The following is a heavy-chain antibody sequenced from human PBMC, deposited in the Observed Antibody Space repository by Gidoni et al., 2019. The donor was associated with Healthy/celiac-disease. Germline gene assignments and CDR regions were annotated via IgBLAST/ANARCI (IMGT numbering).Heavy chain of an antibody. CDR3: ARGGAAAGTTEIDY. J-gene: IGHJ4*02. CDR1: GRSFSGYY. D-gene: IGHD6-13*01. Sequence: QVQLQQWGAGLLKPSETLSLTCAVSGRSFSGYYWSWIRQPPGKGLEWIGEINHSGSTNYNPSLKSRVTISVDTSKNQFSLKLSSVTAADTAVYYCARGGAAAGTTEIDYWGQGTLVTVSS. V-gene: IGHV4-34*01. CDR2: INHSGST.